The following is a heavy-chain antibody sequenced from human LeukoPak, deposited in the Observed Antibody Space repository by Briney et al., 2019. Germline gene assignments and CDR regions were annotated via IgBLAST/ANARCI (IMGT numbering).Heavy chain of an antibody. Sequence: SETLSFTCNVSGGSVSSGSYYWSWIRQPPGKGLEWIGYIFNSGTTNYNPSLKSRVTISVDSSKNQFSLKLTSVTAADTAVYYCARGARGYSYGWGQGTLVTVSS. CDR3: ARGARGYSYG. CDR2: IFNSGTT. CDR1: GGSVSSGSYY. D-gene: IGHD5-18*01. J-gene: IGHJ4*01. V-gene: IGHV4-61*01.